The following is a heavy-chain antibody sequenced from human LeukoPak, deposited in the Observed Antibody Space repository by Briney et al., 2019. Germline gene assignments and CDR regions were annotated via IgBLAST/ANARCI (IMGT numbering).Heavy chain of an antibody. CDR1: GFTVSSNY. Sequence: GGSLRLSCAASGFTVSSNYMSWVRQAPGKGLEWVSVIYSGGSTYYADSVKGRFTISRDNAKNSLYLQMNSLRAEDTAVYYCARDPVYGDYSAGWFDPWGQGTLVTVSS. D-gene: IGHD4-17*01. J-gene: IGHJ5*02. V-gene: IGHV3-53*01. CDR3: ARDPVYGDYSAGWFDP. CDR2: IYSGGST.